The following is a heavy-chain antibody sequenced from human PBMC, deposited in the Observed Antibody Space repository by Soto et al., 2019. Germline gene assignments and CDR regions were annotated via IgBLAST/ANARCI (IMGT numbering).Heavy chain of an antibody. D-gene: IGHD3-10*01. V-gene: IGHV4-30-4*01. J-gene: IGHJ6*02. CDR1: GGSISSGDYY. CDR3: ARGASMVRGLNYYYYGMDV. Sequence: SETLSLTCTVSGGSISSGDYYWSWIRQPPGKDLEWIGYIYYSGSTYYNPSLKSRVTISVDTSKNQFSLKLSSVTAADTAVYYCARGASMVRGLNYYYYGMDVWGQGTTVTVSS. CDR2: IYYSGST.